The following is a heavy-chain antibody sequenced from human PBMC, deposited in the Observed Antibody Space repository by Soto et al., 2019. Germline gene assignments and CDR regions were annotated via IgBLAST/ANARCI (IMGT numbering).Heavy chain of an antibody. CDR1: GYTFTTYD. CDR3: ARRKERSGPHYFDY. J-gene: IGHJ4*02. Sequence: VQLVQSGAEVKEPGASVKVSCKASGYTFTTYDISWVRQATGQGLEWMGWMNPYSGNTGYAQKFQGRVTVTRNTSISTVYMELSGLRPDDTAVYYCARRKERSGPHYFDYWGQGSQVTVSS. CDR2: MNPYSGNT. D-gene: IGHD6-25*01. V-gene: IGHV1-8*01.